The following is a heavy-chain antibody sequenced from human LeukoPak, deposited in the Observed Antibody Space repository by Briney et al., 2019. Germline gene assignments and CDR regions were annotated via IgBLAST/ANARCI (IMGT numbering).Heavy chain of an antibody. CDR1: GGTFSSYA. CDR3: ARAPIAVAGRNPYYYGMDV. Sequence: ASVKVSCKASGGTFSSYAISWVRQAPGQGLEWMGGIIPIFGTANYAQKFQGRVTITADESTSTAYMELSSLRSEDTAVYYCARAPIAVAGRNPYYYGMDVWGQGTTVTVSS. CDR2: IIPIFGTA. D-gene: IGHD6-19*01. J-gene: IGHJ6*02. V-gene: IGHV1-69*13.